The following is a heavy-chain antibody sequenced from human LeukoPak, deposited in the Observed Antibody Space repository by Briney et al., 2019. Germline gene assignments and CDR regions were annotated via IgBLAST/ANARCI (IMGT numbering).Heavy chain of an antibody. J-gene: IGHJ4*02. D-gene: IGHD5-12*01. Sequence: GGSLRLSCAASGFTFSNAWMSWVRQAPGKGLEWVGRIKSKTDGGTTDYAAPVKGRFTISRDDSKNTLYLQMNSLRAEDTAVYYCAKVSYSGYDFWGQGTLVTVSS. CDR2: IKSKTDGGTT. CDR3: AKVSYSGYDF. CDR1: GFTFSNAW. V-gene: IGHV3-15*01.